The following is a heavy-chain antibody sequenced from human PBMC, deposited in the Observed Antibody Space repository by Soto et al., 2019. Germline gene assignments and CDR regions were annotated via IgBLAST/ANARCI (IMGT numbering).Heavy chain of an antibody. CDR1: GIIFNRFG. Sequence: PGGSLRLSCAASGIIFNRFGMHWVRQAPGKGLEWVSAISGSGGSTYYADSVKGRFTISRDNSKNTLYLQMNSLRAEDTAVYYCARAYEGDYFDYWGQGTLVTVSS. CDR3: ARAYEGDYFDY. J-gene: IGHJ4*02. V-gene: IGHV3-23*01. D-gene: IGHD3-16*01. CDR2: ISGSGGST.